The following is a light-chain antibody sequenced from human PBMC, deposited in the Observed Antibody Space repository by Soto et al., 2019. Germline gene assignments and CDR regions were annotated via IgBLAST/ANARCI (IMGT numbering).Light chain of an antibody. J-gene: IGKJ1*01. CDR2: GAS. CDR1: QSVSSSY. Sequence: EIVLTQSPGTLSLSPGERATLSCRASQSVSSSYLAWYQQKPGQAPRLLIYGASSRATGIPDRFSGSGSGTDFTLTISRLEPEDFAVYYCQQYSSLTSTSGQRTKVDI. CDR3: QQYSSLTST. V-gene: IGKV3-20*01.